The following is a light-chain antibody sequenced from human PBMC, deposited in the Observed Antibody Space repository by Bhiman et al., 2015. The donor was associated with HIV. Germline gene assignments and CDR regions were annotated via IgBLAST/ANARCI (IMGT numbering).Light chain of an antibody. CDR2: DVN. J-gene: IGLJ1*01. CDR3: SSYRGGTSTFXV. CDR1: SSDVGGYEY. Sequence: QSALTQPASVSGSPGQSIAISCTGTSSDVGGYEYVSWYQLHPGKAPKLMIYDVNKRPSGVSNRFSGSKSGNTASLTITGLQAEDEADYYCSSYRGGTSTFXVFGTGTEGHRP. V-gene: IGLV2-14*03.